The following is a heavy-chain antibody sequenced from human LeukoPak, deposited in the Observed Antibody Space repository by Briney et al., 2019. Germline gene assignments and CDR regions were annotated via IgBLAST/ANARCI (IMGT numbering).Heavy chain of an antibody. D-gene: IGHD3-22*01. Sequence: PGGSLRLSCAASRFPFSYYAMSWVRQAPGKGLEWVSSIGAGGGATYYAESVKGRFAISRDNSKNTLFLQMNSLRAEDTAVYYCAREGRGFVNSVYPGSWGQGTLVTVSS. CDR1: RFPFSYYA. CDR2: IGAGGGAT. V-gene: IGHV3-23*01. CDR3: AREGRGFVNSVYPGS. J-gene: IGHJ4*02.